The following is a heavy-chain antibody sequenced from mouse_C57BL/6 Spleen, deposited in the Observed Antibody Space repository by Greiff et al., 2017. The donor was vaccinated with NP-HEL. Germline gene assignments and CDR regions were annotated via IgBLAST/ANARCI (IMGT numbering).Heavy chain of an antibody. Sequence: VQLQQSGPELVKPGASVKISCKASGYTFTDYYMNWVKQSHGKSLEWIGDINPNNGGTSYNQKFKGKATLTVDKSSSTAYMELRSLTSEDSAVYYCATTSVAYWGQGTLVTVSA. J-gene: IGHJ3*01. CDR2: INPNNGGT. D-gene: IGHD2-1*01. CDR3: ATTSVAY. V-gene: IGHV1-26*01. CDR1: GYTFTDYY.